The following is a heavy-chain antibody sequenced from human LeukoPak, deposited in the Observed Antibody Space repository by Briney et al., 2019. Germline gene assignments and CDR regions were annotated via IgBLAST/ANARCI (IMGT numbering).Heavy chain of an antibody. CDR1: GFIFSIYA. V-gene: IGHV3-23*01. CDR3: VQETGHNWGYLDY. D-gene: IGHD1-1*01. J-gene: IGHJ4*02. CDR2: VTNSGGST. Sequence: GGSLRLSCAASGFIFSIYAMSWVRQAPGKGLEWASSVTNSGGSTYYADSVKGRFAISRDNSKNTLYLQMNTLRADDTAVYYCVQETGHNWGYLDYWGQGTLVTVSS.